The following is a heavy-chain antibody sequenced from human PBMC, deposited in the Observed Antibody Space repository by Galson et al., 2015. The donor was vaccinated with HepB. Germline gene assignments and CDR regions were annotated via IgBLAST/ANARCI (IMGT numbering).Heavy chain of an antibody. V-gene: IGHV4-39*07. J-gene: IGHJ4*02. CDR3: ARDTYYYGSGSSDY. CDR2: IYYSGST. CDR1: GGSISSSSYY. D-gene: IGHD3-10*01. Sequence: ETLSLTCTVSGGSISSSSYYWGWIRQPPGKGLEWIGSIYYSGSTYYNPSLKSRVTISVDTSKDQFSLKLSSVTAADTAVYYCARDTYYYGSGSSDYWGQGTLVTVSS.